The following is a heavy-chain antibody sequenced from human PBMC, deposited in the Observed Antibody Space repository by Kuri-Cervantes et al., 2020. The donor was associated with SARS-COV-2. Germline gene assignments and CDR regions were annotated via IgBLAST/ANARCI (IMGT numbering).Heavy chain of an antibody. CDR3: ARVGYSSGRHDY. V-gene: IGHV4-59*12. CDR1: GGSISSYY. CDR2: IYYSGST. D-gene: IGHD5-18*01. J-gene: IGHJ4*02. Sequence: SETLSLTCTVSGGSISSYYWSWIRQPPGKGLEWIGYIYYSGSTNYNPSLKSRVTISVDTSKNQFSLKLSSVTAADTAVYYCARVGYSSGRHDYWGQGTLVTDSS.